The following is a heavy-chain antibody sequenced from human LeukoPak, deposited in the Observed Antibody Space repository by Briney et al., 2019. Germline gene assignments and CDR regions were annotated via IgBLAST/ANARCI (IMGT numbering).Heavy chain of an antibody. D-gene: IGHD2-8*01. J-gene: IGHJ6*03. V-gene: IGHV1-69*05. CDR2: IIPIFGTA. CDR1: GGTFSSYA. CDR3: ATSEWSHYYYYMDV. Sequence: ASVKVSCKASGGTFSSYAISLVRQAPGQGLEWMGGIIPIFGTANYAQKFQGRVTITTDESTSTAYMELSSLRSEDTAVYYCATSEWSHYYYYMDVWGKGTTVTVSS.